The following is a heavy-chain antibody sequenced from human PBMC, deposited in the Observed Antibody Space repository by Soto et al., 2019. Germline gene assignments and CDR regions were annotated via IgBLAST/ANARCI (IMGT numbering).Heavy chain of an antibody. CDR1: GGTFSSYA. CDR2: IIPIFGTA. J-gene: IGHJ4*02. D-gene: IGHD3-22*01. CDR3: ASASGDSSGYYSTDY. V-gene: IGHV1-69*13. Sequence: SVKVSCKASGGTFSSYAISWVRQAPGQGLEWMGGIIPIFGTANYAQKFQGRVTITADESTSTAYMELSSLRSEDTSVYYCASASGDSSGYYSTDYWGQGTLVTVSS.